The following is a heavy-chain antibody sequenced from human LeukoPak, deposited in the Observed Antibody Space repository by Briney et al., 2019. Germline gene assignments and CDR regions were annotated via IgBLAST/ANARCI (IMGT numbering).Heavy chain of an antibody. CDR2: IGSSSNSI. V-gene: IGHV3-21*01. CDR1: GLTFSSYA. Sequence: GGSLRLSXAASGLTFSSYAMSWVRQAPGKGVEWVSSIGSSSNSIYYTDSVKGRFTISRDNAKNSLYLQMNSLRAEDTAVYYCARELPTEAFDYWGQGTLVTVSS. D-gene: IGHD1-26*01. CDR3: ARELPTEAFDY. J-gene: IGHJ4*02.